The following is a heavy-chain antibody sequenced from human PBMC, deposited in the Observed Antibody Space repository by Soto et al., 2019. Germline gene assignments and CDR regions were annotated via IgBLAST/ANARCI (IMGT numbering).Heavy chain of an antibody. CDR1: GFTLSDYY. D-gene: IGHD5-18*01. V-gene: IGHV3-11*05. CDR3: ARVGYRYGSGAFAI. CDR2: ISSSSSYT. J-gene: IGHJ3*02. Sequence: GGSLRLSCAASGFTLSDYYMSWIRQAPGKGLEWVSYISSSSSYTNYADSVKGRFTISRDNAKNSLYLQMNSLRAEDTAVYYCARVGYRYGSGAFAIWGQGTMVTVSS.